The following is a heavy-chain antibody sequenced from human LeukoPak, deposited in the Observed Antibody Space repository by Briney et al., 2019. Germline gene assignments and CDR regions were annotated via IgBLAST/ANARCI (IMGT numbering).Heavy chain of an antibody. CDR3: AKDLSVGGIPANYYYYYGMDV. CDR2: ISGTGGRT. CDR1: GFTFSNYA. V-gene: IGHV3-23*01. D-gene: IGHD3-10*01. J-gene: IGHJ6*02. Sequence: GGSLRLSCAASGFTFSNYAMGWVRQAPGKGLEWVSVISGTGGRTYYADSVEGRFTISRDSSKNTLYLQMNSLRAEDTATYYCAKDLSVGGIPANYYYYYGMDVWGQGTTVTVSS.